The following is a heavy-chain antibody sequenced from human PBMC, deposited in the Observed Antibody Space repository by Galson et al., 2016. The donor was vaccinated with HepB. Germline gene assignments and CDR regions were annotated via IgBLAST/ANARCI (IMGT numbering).Heavy chain of an antibody. D-gene: IGHD4-17*01. CDR2: ISGLGSNT. Sequence: SLRLSCAASGFTFSDYAMGWVRQAPVRGLEWVSGISGLGSNTYYADSVKGRVTISRDNSKNTLHLQMNSLRADDTALYYCAKDRDHFGDYVFDYWGQGTLVTVSS. J-gene: IGHJ4*02. CDR1: GFTFSDYA. CDR3: AKDRDHFGDYVFDY. V-gene: IGHV3-23*01.